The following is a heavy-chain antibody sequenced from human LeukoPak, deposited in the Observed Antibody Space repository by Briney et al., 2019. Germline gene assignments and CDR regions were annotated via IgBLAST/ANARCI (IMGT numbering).Heavy chain of an antibody. V-gene: IGHV3-23*01. J-gene: IGHJ4*02. D-gene: IGHD3-22*01. Sequence: PGGSLRLSCAASGFTFSSYAMSWVRQAPGKGLEWVSAISGSGGSTYYADSVKGRFTISRGNSKNTLYLQMNSLRAEDTAVYYCAKGTYYYDSSGYDHWGQGTLVSVSS. CDR3: AKGTYYYDSSGYDH. CDR2: ISGSGGST. CDR1: GFTFSSYA.